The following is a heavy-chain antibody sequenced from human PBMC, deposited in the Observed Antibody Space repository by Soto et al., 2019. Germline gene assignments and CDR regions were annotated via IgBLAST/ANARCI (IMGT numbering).Heavy chain of an antibody. V-gene: IGHV4-39*01. CDR1: GGRRSSSSYY. D-gene: IGHD2-21*01. Sequence: TVTRTSVVPGGRRSSSSYYGGWIHQPPGKGLEWIGTIYYTGSTSYSPSLKRRVTISVDTSRTQFSLNLSSVTATDTAVYYCALCWAAEY. CDR3: ALCWAAEY. CDR2: IYYTGST. J-gene: IGHJ1*01.